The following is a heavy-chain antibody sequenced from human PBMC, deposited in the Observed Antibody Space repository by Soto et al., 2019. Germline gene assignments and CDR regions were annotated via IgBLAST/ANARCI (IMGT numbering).Heavy chain of an antibody. Sequence: SEPLSLTCTVSGGSIRSSSYYWRWIRQPPGKGLEWIGSIYYSGSTYYNPSLKSRVTISVDTSKNQFSLKLSSVTAADTAVYYCARHRTTVTTDFDYWGQGTLVTVS. CDR1: GGSIRSSSYY. CDR2: IYYSGST. J-gene: IGHJ4*02. CDR3: ARHRTTVTTDFDY. V-gene: IGHV4-39*01. D-gene: IGHD4-17*01.